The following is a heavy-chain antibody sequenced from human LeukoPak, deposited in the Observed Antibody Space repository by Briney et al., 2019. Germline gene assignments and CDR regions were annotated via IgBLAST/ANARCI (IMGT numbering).Heavy chain of an antibody. CDR2: VSSSSGTI. CDR1: GFTFSSYT. Sequence: TGGSLRLSCAASGFTFSSYTMNWVRQAPGKGLEWVSYVSSSSGTIYYADSVKGRFTISRDNAKNSLYLQMNSLRAEDTAVYYCARVDYGDYAGEDYWGQGTLVTVSS. CDR3: ARVDYGDYAGEDY. D-gene: IGHD4-17*01. J-gene: IGHJ4*02. V-gene: IGHV3-48*04.